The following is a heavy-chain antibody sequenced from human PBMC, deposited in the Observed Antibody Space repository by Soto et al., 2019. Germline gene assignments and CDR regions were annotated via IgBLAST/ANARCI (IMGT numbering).Heavy chain of an antibody. CDR3: ARGEVVVAANAFDI. Sequence: SETLSLTYTVSGSSISSYYWRWIRQPPGKGLEWIGYIYYSGSTNYNPSLKSRVTISVDTSKNQFSLKLSSVTAADTAVYYCARGEVVVAANAFDIWGQGTMVTVSS. CDR1: GSSISSYY. CDR2: IYYSGST. J-gene: IGHJ3*02. D-gene: IGHD2-15*01. V-gene: IGHV4-59*01.